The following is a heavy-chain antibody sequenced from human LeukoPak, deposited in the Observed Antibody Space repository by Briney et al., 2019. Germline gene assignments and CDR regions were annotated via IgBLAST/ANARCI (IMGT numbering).Heavy chain of an antibody. CDR2: ISSSSSTI. D-gene: IGHD5-24*01. V-gene: IGHV3-48*04. Sequence: HPGGSLRLSCAASGFTFSSYSMNWVRQAPGKGLEWVSYISSSSSTIHYADSVKGRFTTSRDNAKNSLYLQMNSLRAEDTAVYYCARDGDGYNRDYWGQGTLVTVSS. CDR1: GFTFSSYS. CDR3: ARDGDGYNRDY. J-gene: IGHJ4*02.